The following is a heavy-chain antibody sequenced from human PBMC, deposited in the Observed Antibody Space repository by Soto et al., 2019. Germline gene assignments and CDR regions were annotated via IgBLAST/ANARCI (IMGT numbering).Heavy chain of an antibody. CDR2: IHYRANS. J-gene: IGHJ5*02. Sequence: TLSLTCAVSGDSISSSSYYWAWIRQPPGKGLEWIGSIHYRANSYYSPSLKSRITISVDTSKNQISLRLSSVTAADTAVYYCARPLQLAVSGFDPWGQGTLVTVSS. CDR1: GDSISSSSYY. CDR3: ARPLQLAVSGFDP. V-gene: IGHV4-39*01. D-gene: IGHD3-3*02.